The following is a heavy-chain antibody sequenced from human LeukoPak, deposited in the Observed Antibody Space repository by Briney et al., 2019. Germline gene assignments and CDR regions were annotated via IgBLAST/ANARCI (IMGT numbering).Heavy chain of an antibody. J-gene: IGHJ3*02. D-gene: IGHD2/OR15-2a*01. V-gene: IGHV5-51*01. Sequence: GESLKISRKGSGYSFTSGYSFAVYWIGWVRQMPGKGLEWMGIVYPGDSDTGYSPSFQGQVTISVDTSISTAYLQWSSLKASDTAIYYCVRRGYCDGTGGCHSNPFDIWGQGTMVTVSS. CDR2: VYPGDSDT. CDR3: VRRGYCDGTGGCHSNPFDI. CDR1: GYSFTSGYSFAVYW.